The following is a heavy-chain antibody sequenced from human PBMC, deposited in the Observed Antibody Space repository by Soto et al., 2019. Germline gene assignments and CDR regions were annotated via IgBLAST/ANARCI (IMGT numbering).Heavy chain of an antibody. CDR1: GDTFSMYS. J-gene: IGHJ4*02. V-gene: IGHV1-69*06. CDR2: IIPMLGTP. CDR3: ARERSGYDRSGYYRPDY. D-gene: IGHD3-22*01. Sequence: QVQLVQSGAEVKKPGSSVKVSCKVSGDTFSMYSISWVRQAPGQGLEWLGGIIPMLGTPSYAQRFQDRVTITADKDTTTAYMELSSLRSEDTAVYYCARERSGYDRSGYYRPDYWGQGTLVTVSS.